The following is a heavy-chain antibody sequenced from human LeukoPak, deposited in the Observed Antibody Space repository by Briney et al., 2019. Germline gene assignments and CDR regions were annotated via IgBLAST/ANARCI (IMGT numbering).Heavy chain of an antibody. CDR1: GGSISSGGYY. V-gene: IGHV4-31*03. J-gene: IGHJ4*02. D-gene: IGHD6-13*01. CDR2: IYYSGST. Sequence: SETLSLTCTVSGGSISSGGYYWSWIRQHPGKGLEWIGYIYYSGSTYYNPPLKSRVTISVDTSKNQFSLKLSSVTAADTAVYYCARGRAAAGSDYWGQGTLVTVSS. CDR3: ARGRAAAGSDY.